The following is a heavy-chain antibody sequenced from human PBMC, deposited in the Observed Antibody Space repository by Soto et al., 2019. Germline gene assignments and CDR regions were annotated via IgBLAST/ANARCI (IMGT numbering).Heavy chain of an antibody. Sequence: QVQLVESGGGVVQPGRSLRLSCAASGFTFSSYGMHWVRQAPGKGLEWVAVIWYDGSNKYYADSVKGRFTISRDNSKNTLYLQMNSLRAEDTAVYYCARDLEVTAAGMFDHWGQGTLVTVSS. V-gene: IGHV3-33*01. CDR2: IWYDGSNK. D-gene: IGHD6-13*01. CDR1: GFTFSSYG. CDR3: ARDLEVTAAGMFDH. J-gene: IGHJ4*02.